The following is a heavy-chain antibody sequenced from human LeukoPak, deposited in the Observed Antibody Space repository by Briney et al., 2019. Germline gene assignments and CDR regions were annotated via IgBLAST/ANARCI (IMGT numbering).Heavy chain of an antibody. CDR1: GGSISSSY. Sequence: SETLSLTCTVSGGSISSSYWSWIRQPPGKGLEWIGYIYYSGSTNYNPSLKSRVTISVDTSKNQVSLKLSSVTAADTAVYYCARFDGGYDTFDYWGQGTLVTVSS. J-gene: IGHJ4*02. CDR3: ARFDGGYDTFDY. D-gene: IGHD5-12*01. CDR2: IYYSGST. V-gene: IGHV4-59*08.